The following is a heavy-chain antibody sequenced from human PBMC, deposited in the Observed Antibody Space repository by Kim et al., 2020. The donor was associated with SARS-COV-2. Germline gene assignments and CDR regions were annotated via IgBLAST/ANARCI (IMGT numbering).Heavy chain of an antibody. D-gene: IGHD3-22*01. CDR3: AKGRYYYDRSPLDY. Sequence: ADSVKSRFTSARDKSKNALYLQMNSLRNEDTAVYYCAKGRYYYDRSPLDYWGQGTLVTVSS. J-gene: IGHJ4*02. V-gene: IGHV3-30*02.